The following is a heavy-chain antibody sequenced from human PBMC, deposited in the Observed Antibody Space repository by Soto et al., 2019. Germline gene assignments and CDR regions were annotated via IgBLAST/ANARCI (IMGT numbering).Heavy chain of an antibody. CDR2: IIPILGIA. CDR3: AREVLAAAATGFDY. CDR1: GGTFSSYT. V-gene: IGHV1-69*04. J-gene: IGHJ4*02. D-gene: IGHD6-13*01. Sequence: SVKVSSKASGGTFSSYTISWVRQSPGQGLEWMGRIIPILGIANYAQKFQGRVTITADKSTSTAYMELSSLRSEDTAVYYCAREVLAAAATGFDYCGQGALVTVSS.